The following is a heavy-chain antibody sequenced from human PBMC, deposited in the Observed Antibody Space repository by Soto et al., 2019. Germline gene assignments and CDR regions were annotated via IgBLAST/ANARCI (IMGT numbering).Heavy chain of an antibody. CDR1: GGTFSSYA. J-gene: IGHJ6*02. V-gene: IGHV1-69*13. CDR2: IIPIFGTA. D-gene: IGHD3-10*01. Sequence: SVKVSCKASGGTFSSYAIGWVRQAPGQGLEWMGGIIPIFGTANYAQKFQGRVTITADESTSTAYMELSSLRSEDTAVYYCARGVVRGVPPLYYYYGMDVWGQGTTVTVSS. CDR3: ARGVVRGVPPLYYYYGMDV.